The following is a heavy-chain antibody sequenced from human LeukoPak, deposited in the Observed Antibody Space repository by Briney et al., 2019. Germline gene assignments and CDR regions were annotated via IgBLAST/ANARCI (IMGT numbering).Heavy chain of an antibody. CDR2: IYHRGRI. V-gene: IGHV4-39*07. D-gene: IGHD4-17*01. J-gene: IGHJ4*02. CDR3: AICYGDPPNQRFDY. CDR1: GDSISSNSDY. Sequence: SETLSLTCSVSGDSISSNSDYWGWIRQPPGKGLEWIGNIYHRGRINYNPSLKSRVTISADTSKNQFSLKLSSVTAADTAVYYCAICYGDPPNQRFDYWGQGTLVTVSS.